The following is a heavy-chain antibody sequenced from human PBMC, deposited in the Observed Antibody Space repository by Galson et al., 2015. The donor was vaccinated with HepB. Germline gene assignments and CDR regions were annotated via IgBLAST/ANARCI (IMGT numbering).Heavy chain of an antibody. CDR2: INPNSGGT. CDR3: ARAFYCSGGSCYSHFDY. CDR1: GYTFTGYY. D-gene: IGHD2-15*01. Sequence: SVKVSCKASGYTFTGYYMHWVRQAPGQGLEWMGWINPNSGGTNYAQKFQGRVTMTRDTSISTAYMELSRLRSDDTAVYYCARAFYCSGGSCYSHFDYWGQGTLVTVSS. J-gene: IGHJ4*02. V-gene: IGHV1-2*02.